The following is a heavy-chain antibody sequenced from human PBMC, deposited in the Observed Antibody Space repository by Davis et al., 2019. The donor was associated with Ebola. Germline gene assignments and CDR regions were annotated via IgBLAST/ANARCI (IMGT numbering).Heavy chain of an antibody. CDR3: TRDFGTWENLQWFYYGMDV. Sequence: SQTLSLTCAISGDSVSSNSGAWNWIRQSPSRGLEWLGRTYYRSEWHVDYAVSVRSRIRINADTSKNQFSLYFHSVTPEDTAVYYCTRDFGTWENLQWFYYGMDVWGKGTTVTVSS. J-gene: IGHJ6*04. CDR1: GDSVSSNSGA. V-gene: IGHV6-1*01. D-gene: IGHD3-10*01. CDR2: TYYRSEWHV.